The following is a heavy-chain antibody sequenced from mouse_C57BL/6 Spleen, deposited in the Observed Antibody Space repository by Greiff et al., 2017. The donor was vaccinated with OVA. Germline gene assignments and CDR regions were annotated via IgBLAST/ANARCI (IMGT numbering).Heavy chain of an antibody. J-gene: IGHJ4*01. CDR1: GYTFTDYY. D-gene: IGHD1-1*01. Sequence: VKLQQSGAELVRPGASVKLSCKASGYTFTDYYINWVKQRPGQGLEWIARIYPGSGNTYYNEKFKGKATLTAEKSSSTAYMQLSSLTSEDSAVYFCARHGSTAMDYWGQGTSVTVSS. CDR2: IYPGSGNT. CDR3: ARHGSTAMDY. V-gene: IGHV1-76*01.